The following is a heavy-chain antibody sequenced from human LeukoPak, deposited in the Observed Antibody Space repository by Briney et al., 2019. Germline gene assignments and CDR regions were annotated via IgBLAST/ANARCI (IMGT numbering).Heavy chain of an antibody. V-gene: IGHV4-59*01. CDR3: ARGPGYSSSWYHY. Sequence: SETLSLTCTVSGGSISSYYWSWIRQPPGKGLEWIGYIYYSGSTNYNPSLKSRVTISVDTSKNQFSLKLSSVTAADTAVYYCARGPGYSSSWYHYWGQGTLVTVSS. J-gene: IGHJ4*02. CDR1: GGSISSYY. D-gene: IGHD6-13*01. CDR2: IYYSGST.